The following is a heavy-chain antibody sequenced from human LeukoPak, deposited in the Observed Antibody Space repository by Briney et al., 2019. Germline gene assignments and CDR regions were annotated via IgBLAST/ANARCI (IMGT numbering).Heavy chain of an antibody. CDR1: GYTLTELS. V-gene: IGHV1-24*01. CDR3: ATDGGRGGSQMADYYYGMDV. CDR2: FDPEDGET. J-gene: IGHJ6*02. Sequence: ASVKVSCTVSGYTLTELSMHWVRQAPGKGLEWMGGFDPEDGETIYAQKFQGRVTMTEDTSTDTAYMELSSLRSEDTAVYYCATDGGRGGSQMADYYYGMDVWGQGTTVTVSS. D-gene: IGHD2-15*01.